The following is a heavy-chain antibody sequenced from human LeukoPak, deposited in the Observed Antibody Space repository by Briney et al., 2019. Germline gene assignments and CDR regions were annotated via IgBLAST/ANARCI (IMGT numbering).Heavy chain of an antibody. V-gene: IGHV3-9*01. Sequence: GRSLRLSCAASGFTFDDYAMHWVRQAPGKGLEWVSGISWNSGSIGYADSVKGRFTISRDNAKNSLYLQMNSLRAEDTALYYCAKSGALAAAGRYYFDYWGQGTLVTVPS. D-gene: IGHD6-13*01. CDR3: AKSGALAAAGRYYFDY. CDR1: GFTFDDYA. CDR2: ISWNSGSI. J-gene: IGHJ4*02.